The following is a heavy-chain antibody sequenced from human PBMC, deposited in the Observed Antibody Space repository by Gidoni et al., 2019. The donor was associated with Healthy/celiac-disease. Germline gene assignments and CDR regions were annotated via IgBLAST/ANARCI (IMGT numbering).Heavy chain of an antibody. J-gene: IGHJ6*02. Sequence: QVQLVQSGAEVKTPGASEKVSCKAYGYTFTSYDINWVRQATGHGLEWMGWRNPNSGNTGYAQKSQGRVNMNKNTSISTAYMKLNSLRSEDTAVYYCAGAPYGMDVWGQGTTVTVSS. CDR2: RNPNSGNT. CDR1: GYTFTSYD. V-gene: IGHV1-8*01. CDR3: AGAPYGMDV.